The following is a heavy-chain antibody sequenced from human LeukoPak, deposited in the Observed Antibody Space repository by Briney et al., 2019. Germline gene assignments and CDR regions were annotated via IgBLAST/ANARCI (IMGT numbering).Heavy chain of an antibody. CDR2: VYSSGST. CDR1: GSSISSYY. V-gene: IGHV4-4*07. CDR3: ARSATVTTFLVEDY. D-gene: IGHD4-17*01. J-gene: IGHJ4*02. Sequence: SETLSLTCSVSGSSISSYYWSWMRQPAGKGLEWIGRVYSSGSTIYNPSLRSRLSMSLDTSKNQFSLRLTSVTAADTAMYYCARSATVTTFLVEDYWGQGTLVTVSS.